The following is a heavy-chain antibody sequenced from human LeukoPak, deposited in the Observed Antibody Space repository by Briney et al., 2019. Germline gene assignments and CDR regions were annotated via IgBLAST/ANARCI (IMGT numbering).Heavy chain of an antibody. CDR1: GFTFSSYG. CDR3: ATGREWVYDY. CDR2: IRYDGSNK. V-gene: IGHV3-30*02. J-gene: IGHJ4*02. D-gene: IGHD1-26*01. Sequence: PGGSLRLSCAASGFTFSSYGMHWVRQAPGKGLEWVAFIRYDGSNKYYADSVKGRFTISRDNSKNTLYLQMNSLRAEDTAVYYCATGREWVYDYWGQGTLVTVSS.